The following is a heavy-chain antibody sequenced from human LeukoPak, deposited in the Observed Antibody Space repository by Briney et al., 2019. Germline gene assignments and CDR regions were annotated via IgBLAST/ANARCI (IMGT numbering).Heavy chain of an antibody. J-gene: IGHJ6*02. CDR1: GFTFSSYA. CDR3: AKEGGDSSGYFISYFGMDV. D-gene: IGHD3-22*01. CDR2: TSGSGGIT. V-gene: IGHV3-23*01. Sequence: GGSLRLSCAASGFTFSSYAMTWVRQAPGKGLEWVSTTSGSGGITYYADSVQGRFTISRDNSKNTLFLQMNSLRAEDTALYYCAKEGGDSSGYFISYFGMDVWGQGTTVTVSS.